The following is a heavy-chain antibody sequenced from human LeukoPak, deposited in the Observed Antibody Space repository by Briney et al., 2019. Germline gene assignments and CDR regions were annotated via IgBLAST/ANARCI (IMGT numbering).Heavy chain of an antibody. Sequence: SETLSLTCAVYGGSFSGYYWSWIRQPPGKGLEWIGEINHSGSTNYNPSLKSRVTISVDTSKNQFSLKLSSVTAADTAVYYCATSSVAGPTAAYWGRGTLVTVSS. D-gene: IGHD6-19*01. J-gene: IGHJ4*02. CDR1: GGSFSGYY. CDR3: ATSSVAGPTAAY. CDR2: INHSGST. V-gene: IGHV4-34*01.